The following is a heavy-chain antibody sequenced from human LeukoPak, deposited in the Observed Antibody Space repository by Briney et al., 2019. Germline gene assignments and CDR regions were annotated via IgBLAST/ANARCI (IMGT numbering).Heavy chain of an antibody. V-gene: IGHV3-53*01. D-gene: IGHD5-24*01. CDR1: GFTVSSHY. Sequence: GGSLRLSCAASGFTVSSHYMSWVRQAPGKGLEWVSLIDYGGGTHYADSVKGRFTISRDNSKNTLYLQMNSLRAEDTAVYYCAKVTEMATIIDYWGLGTLVTVSS. J-gene: IGHJ4*02. CDR3: AKVTEMATIIDY. CDR2: IDYGGGT.